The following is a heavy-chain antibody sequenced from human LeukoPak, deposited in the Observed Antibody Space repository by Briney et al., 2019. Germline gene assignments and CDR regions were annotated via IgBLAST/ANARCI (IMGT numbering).Heavy chain of an antibody. Sequence: SETLSLTCTVSGGSISSSYWSWIRQPAGKGLEWIGRIYTSGSTNYNPSLKSRVTISVDTSKNQFSLKLSSVTAADTAVYYCARSDYQLPDRYFDYWGQGTLVTVSS. CDR2: IYTSGST. J-gene: IGHJ4*02. CDR1: GGSISSSY. D-gene: IGHD2-2*01. CDR3: ARSDYQLPDRYFDY. V-gene: IGHV4-4*07.